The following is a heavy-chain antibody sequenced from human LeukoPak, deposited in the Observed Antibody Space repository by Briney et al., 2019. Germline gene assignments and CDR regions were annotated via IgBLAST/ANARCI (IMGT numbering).Heavy chain of an antibody. CDR2: INHSGST. CDR1: GGSFSGYY. Sequence: RPSETLSLTCAVYGGSFSGYYWSWIRQPPGKGLEWIGEINHSGSTNYNPSLKSRVTISVDTSKNQFSLKLSSVTAADTAVYYCARGPPGHHWGQGTLVTISS. D-gene: IGHD1-14*01. V-gene: IGHV4-34*01. CDR3: ARGPPGHH. J-gene: IGHJ4*02.